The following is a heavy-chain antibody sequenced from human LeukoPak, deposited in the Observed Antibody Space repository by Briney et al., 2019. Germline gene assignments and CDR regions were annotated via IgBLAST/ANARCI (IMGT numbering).Heavy chain of an antibody. D-gene: IGHD3-10*01. V-gene: IGHV4-59*12. J-gene: IGHJ5*02. CDR3: ARDGHYYGSGYNWFDP. CDR1: GGSISSYY. Sequence: SETLPLTCTVPGGSISSYYWSWIRQPPGKGLEWIGYIYYSGSTNYNPSLKSRVTISVDTSKNQFSLKLSSVTAADTAVYYCARDGHYYGSGYNWFDPWGQGTLVTVSS. CDR2: IYYSGST.